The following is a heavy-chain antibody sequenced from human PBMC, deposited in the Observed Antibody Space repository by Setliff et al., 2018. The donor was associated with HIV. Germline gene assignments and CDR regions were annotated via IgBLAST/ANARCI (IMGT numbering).Heavy chain of an antibody. CDR2: IKQDGSET. CDR3: ARGTDYGGWFYDY. D-gene: IGHD3-10*01. J-gene: IGHJ4*02. Sequence: GGSLRLSCIASGFTFSKFWMRWVRQAPGKGLERVADIKQDGSETYYVDSVRGRFTISRDNAKSSLYLQMNSLRAEDTAIYYCARGTDYGGWFYDYWGQGTQVTVSS. CDR1: GFTFSKFW. V-gene: IGHV3-7*03.